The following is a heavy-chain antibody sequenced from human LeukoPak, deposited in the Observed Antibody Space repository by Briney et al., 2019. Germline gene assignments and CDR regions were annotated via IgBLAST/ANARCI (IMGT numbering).Heavy chain of an antibody. CDR1: GFTFDDYG. CDR2: INWNGGST. Sequence: PGGSLRLSCAASGFTFDDYGMSWVRQAPGKGLEWVSGINWNGGSTGYADSVKGRFTISRDNAKNSLYLQMNSLRAEDTALYYCARDSYYVWGSYRYTGSTYFDYWGQGTLVTVSS. D-gene: IGHD3-16*02. V-gene: IGHV3-20*04. J-gene: IGHJ4*02. CDR3: ARDSYYVWGSYRYTGSTYFDY.